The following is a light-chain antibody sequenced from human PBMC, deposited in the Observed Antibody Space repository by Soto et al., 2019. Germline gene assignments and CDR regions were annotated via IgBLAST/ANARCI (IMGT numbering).Light chain of an antibody. V-gene: IGKV1-39*01. Sequence: DIQMTQSPSSLSAFVGDRVTITCRASQSISSYLNWYQQKPGKAPKLLIYAASSLQSGVPSRFSGGESGPDFTLTISSLQPEDFATYYCQQSHSTPLTFGGGTKVEIK. J-gene: IGKJ4*01. CDR1: QSISSY. CDR2: AAS. CDR3: QQSHSTPLT.